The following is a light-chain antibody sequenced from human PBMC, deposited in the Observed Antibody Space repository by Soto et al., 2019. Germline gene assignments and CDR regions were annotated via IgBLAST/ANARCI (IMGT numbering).Light chain of an antibody. V-gene: IGKV1-5*01. CDR2: DAS. CDR3: QQYNSYSWT. Sequence: DIQMTQSPSTLSASVGDRVTITCRASERISSWLAWYQQKPGKSPKVLIYDASRLESGVPSRFSGSGSGTEFTLTISSLQPADFATYYCQQYNSYSWTFGQGTKVDI. CDR1: ERISSW. J-gene: IGKJ1*01.